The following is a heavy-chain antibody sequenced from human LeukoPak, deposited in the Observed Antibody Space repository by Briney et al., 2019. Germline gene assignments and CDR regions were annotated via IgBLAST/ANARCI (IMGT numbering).Heavy chain of an antibody. CDR2: INTDYSS. D-gene: IGHD1-26*01. CDR3: ARDSIMLPSAGYFDL. V-gene: IGHV3-53*01. J-gene: IGHJ2*01. CDR1: GFSVSGNY. Sequence: GGSLRLSCAVSGFSVSGNYMSWVRQAPGKGLEWVSIINTDYSSYYAESVKGRFTTSRDNSKNSVSLEMNSLRAEDTAVYYCARDSIMLPSAGYFDLWGRGTLVTVSS.